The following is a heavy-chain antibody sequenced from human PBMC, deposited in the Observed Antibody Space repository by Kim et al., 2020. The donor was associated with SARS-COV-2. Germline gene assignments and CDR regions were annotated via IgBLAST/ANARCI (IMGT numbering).Heavy chain of an antibody. V-gene: IGHV7-4-1*02. Sequence: ASVKVSCKASGYTFTSYAMNWVRQVPGQGLEWMGWINTNTGNPTYAQGFTGRFVFSLDTSVSTAYLQISSLKAEDTAVYYCARDLGLAIFSYRLYYGMDVWGQGTTVTVSS. J-gene: IGHJ6*02. CDR2: INTNTGNP. D-gene: IGHD3-3*01. CDR1: GYTFTSYA. CDR3: ARDLGLAIFSYRLYYGMDV.